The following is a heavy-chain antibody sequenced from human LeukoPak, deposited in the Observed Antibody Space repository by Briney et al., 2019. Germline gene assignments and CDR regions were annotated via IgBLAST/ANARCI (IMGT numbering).Heavy chain of an antibody. CDR2: IDPSDSYT. V-gene: IGHV5-10-1*01. CDR3: ATVFRGGWRYFDWSPDY. Sequence: GESLKISCKGSGYSFTSYWISWVRQMPGKGLEWMGRIDPSDSYTNYSPSFQGHVTISADKSISTAYLQWSSLKASDTAMYYCATVFRGGWRYFDWSPDYWGQGTLVTVSS. J-gene: IGHJ4*02. D-gene: IGHD3-9*01. CDR1: GYSFTSYW.